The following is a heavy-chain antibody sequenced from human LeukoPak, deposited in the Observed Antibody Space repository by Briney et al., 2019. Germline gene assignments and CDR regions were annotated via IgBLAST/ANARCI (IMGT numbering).Heavy chain of an antibody. V-gene: IGHV3-21*01. D-gene: IGHD5-18*01. CDR1: GFTFSGYS. CDR3: ARGGYSYGYDY. Sequence: GGSLRLSCGASGFTFSGYSMNWVRQAPGKGLEWVSSISTSSSYIYYADSVKGRFTISRDNAKNSLYLQMSSLRAEDTAVYYCARGGYSYGYDYWGQGTLVTVSS. CDR2: ISTSSSYI. J-gene: IGHJ4*02.